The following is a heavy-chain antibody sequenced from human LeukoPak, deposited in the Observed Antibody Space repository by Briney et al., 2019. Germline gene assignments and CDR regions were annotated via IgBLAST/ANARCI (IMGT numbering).Heavy chain of an antibody. CDR2: INHSGST. Sequence: SETLSLTCAVYGGSFSGYYWSWIRQPPGKGLEWIGEINHSGSTNYNPSLKSRVSISVDTSNNQFSLKLTSVTAADTAVYYCVRDAAHYMDVWGKGITVTVS. D-gene: IGHD6-6*01. J-gene: IGHJ6*03. CDR3: VRDAAHYMDV. CDR1: GGSFSGYY. V-gene: IGHV4-34*01.